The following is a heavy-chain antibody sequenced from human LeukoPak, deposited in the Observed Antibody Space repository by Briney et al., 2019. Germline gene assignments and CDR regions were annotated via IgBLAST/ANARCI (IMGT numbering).Heavy chain of an antibody. V-gene: IGHV3-23*01. J-gene: IGHJ4*02. D-gene: IGHD4-23*01. Sequence: GGSLRLSCTASGFTFSSYAMSWVRQAPGKGLEWVSAISGSGGSTYYADSVKGRFTISRDNSKNTLYLQMNSLRAEDTAVYYCAKDFGPTVVTLLRYWGQGTLVTVSS. CDR1: GFTFSSYA. CDR3: AKDFGPTVVTLLRY. CDR2: ISGSGGST.